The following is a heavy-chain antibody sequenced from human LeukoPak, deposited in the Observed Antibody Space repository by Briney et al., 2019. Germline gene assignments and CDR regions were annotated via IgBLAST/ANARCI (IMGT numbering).Heavy chain of an antibody. CDR1: GGSFSGYY. J-gene: IGHJ4*02. CDR2: INHSGST. CDR3: ASTSSGYYLTNFDY. D-gene: IGHD3-22*01. Sequence: SETLSLTCAVYGGSFSGYYWSWIRQPPEKGLEWIGEINHSGSTNYNPSLKSRVTISVDTSKNQFSLKLSSVTAADTAVYYCASTSSGYYLTNFDYWGQGTLVTVSS. V-gene: IGHV4-34*01.